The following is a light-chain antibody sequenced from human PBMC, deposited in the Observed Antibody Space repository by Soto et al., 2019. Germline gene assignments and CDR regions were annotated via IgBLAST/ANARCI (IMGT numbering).Light chain of an antibody. J-gene: IGLJ1*01. V-gene: IGLV2-14*01. CDR2: DVS. CDR1: SSDVGGYNY. Sequence: QSVLTQPASVSGSPGQSITISCTGTSSDVGGYNYVSWYQQRPGKVPRLMIYDVSNRPSGVSNRFSGSKSGNTASLTISGLQAEDEADYYCTSNTSSDTYVFGTGPKVTVL. CDR3: TSNTSSDTYV.